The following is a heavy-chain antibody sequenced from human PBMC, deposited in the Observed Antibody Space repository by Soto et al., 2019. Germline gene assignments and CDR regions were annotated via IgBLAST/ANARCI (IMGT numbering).Heavy chain of an antibody. J-gene: IGHJ3*02. D-gene: IGHD3-22*01. CDR3: VTGNYYDSSGYYYTDAFDI. CDR2: IYHSGST. CDR1: GGSISSGGYS. V-gene: IGHV4-30-2*01. Sequence: QLQLQESGSGLVKPSQTLSLTCAVSGGSISSGGYSWSWIRQPPGKGLEWIGYIYHSGSTYYNPSLKSRVTISVDRSKNQFSLKLSSVTAADTAVYYCVTGNYYDSSGYYYTDAFDIWGQGTMVTVSS.